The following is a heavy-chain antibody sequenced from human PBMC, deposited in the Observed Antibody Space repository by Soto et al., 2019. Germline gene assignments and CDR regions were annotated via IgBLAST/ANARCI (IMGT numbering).Heavy chain of an antibody. Sequence: QVQLVQSGAEVKKSGASVKVSCKASGYTFTGYYIHWVRQATGQGPEWMGEISPNSGGTKYAQRFQGRVTMTRDTSITTVYMELSNLSPDDTAVYYCGKGRSGDVGVFYWGQGTLVTVYS. CDR1: GYTFTGYY. V-gene: IGHV1-2*02. CDR2: ISPNSGGT. D-gene: IGHD1-26*01. CDR3: GKGRSGDVGVFY. J-gene: IGHJ4*02.